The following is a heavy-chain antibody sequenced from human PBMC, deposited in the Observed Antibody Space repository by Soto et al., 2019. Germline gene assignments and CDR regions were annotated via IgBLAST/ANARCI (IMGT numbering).Heavy chain of an antibody. CDR3: ARKAWLGAFDI. CDR1: GGSISSGGYY. J-gene: IGHJ3*02. Sequence: SETLSLTCTVSGGSISSGGYYWSWIRQHPGKSLRGSEYIYYRGRTYYNPSLKSRVTISVDTSKNQFSLKLSSVTAADTAVYYCARKAWLGAFDIWGQGTMVT. V-gene: IGHV4-31*03. CDR2: IYYRGRT. D-gene: IGHD6-19*01.